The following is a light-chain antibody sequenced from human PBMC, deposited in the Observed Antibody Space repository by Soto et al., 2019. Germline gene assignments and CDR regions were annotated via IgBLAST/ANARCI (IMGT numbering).Light chain of an antibody. J-gene: IGKJ2*01. CDR1: QSVSSSS. CDR2: GAS. CDR3: QLYGASPKYT. Sequence: EIVLTQSPGTLSLSPGQIATLSYRASQSVSSSSLAWYQQRPGQAPRLLIYGASRRATGIPDRFSGSGSGTDFTLTISRLEPEDFAVYYCQLYGASPKYTFGQGTKVDIK. V-gene: IGKV3-20*01.